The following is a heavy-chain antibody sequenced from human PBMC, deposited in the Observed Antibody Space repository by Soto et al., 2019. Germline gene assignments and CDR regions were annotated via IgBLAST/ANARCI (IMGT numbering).Heavy chain of an antibody. J-gene: IGHJ4*02. CDR1: GYTFTGNA. CDR2: INTGNGNT. Sequence: QVQLVQSGAEVKKPGASVKVSSKASGYTFTGNAMHWVRQAPGQRLEWMGWINTGNGNTKYSQKFQGRVTITRDTSATTTYMELSSLRSEGTAGYYCAREGYDSSGYPLGYWGQGTLVTGSS. D-gene: IGHD3-22*01. V-gene: IGHV1-3*04. CDR3: AREGYDSSGYPLGY.